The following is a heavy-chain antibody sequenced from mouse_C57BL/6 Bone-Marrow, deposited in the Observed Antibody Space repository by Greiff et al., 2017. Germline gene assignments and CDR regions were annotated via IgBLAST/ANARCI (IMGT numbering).Heavy chain of an antibody. J-gene: IGHJ4*01. CDR3: ARGGYGSIYAMDY. CDR1: YFAFMASA. D-gene: IGHD1-1*01. CDR2: FTMYSDAT. Sequence: LKESGAELVRPGSSVKLSCKDSYFAFMASAMHWVKQRPGHGLEWIGSFTMYSDATEYSENFKGKATLTANTSSSTAYMERSSLTSEDSAVYYCARGGYGSIYAMDYWGQGTSVTVSS. V-gene: IGHV1-49*01.